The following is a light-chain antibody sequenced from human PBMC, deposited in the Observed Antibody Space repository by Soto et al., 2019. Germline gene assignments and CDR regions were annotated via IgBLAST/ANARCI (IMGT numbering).Light chain of an antibody. CDR1: CSDVGGYNY. Sequence: QSALTLPASVSGSPGQSITISCTGTCSDVGGYNYVSWYQQHPGKAPKFMIYDVSNRPSGVSNRFSGSKSGNTASLTISGLQAEDEADYYCCSYTTSNTRQIVFGTGTKVTVL. V-gene: IGLV2-14*01. CDR3: CSYTTSNTRQIV. CDR2: DVS. J-gene: IGLJ1*01.